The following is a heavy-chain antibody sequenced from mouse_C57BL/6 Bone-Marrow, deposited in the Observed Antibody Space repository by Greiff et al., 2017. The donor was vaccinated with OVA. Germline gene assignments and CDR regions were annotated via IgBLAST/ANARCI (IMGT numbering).Heavy chain of an antibody. Sequence: VQLKESGAELVRPGASVKLSCTASGFNIKDDYMNWVKQRPEQGLEWIGWIDPEDGDTEYASKFQGKATITADTSSNTAYLQLSSLTSEDTAVYYCTTTRVYYAMDYWGQGTSVTVSS. J-gene: IGHJ4*01. CDR1: GFNIKDDY. CDR3: TTTRVYYAMDY. D-gene: IGHD3-3*01. V-gene: IGHV14-4*01. CDR2: IDPEDGDT.